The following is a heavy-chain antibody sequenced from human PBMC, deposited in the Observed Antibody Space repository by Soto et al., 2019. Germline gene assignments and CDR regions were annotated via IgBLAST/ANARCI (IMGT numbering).Heavy chain of an antibody. V-gene: IGHV3-21*01. CDR3: AVSPEYYYDSSGYSPLDAFDI. Sequence: NPGGSLRLSCAASGFTFSSYSMNWVRQAPGKGLEWVSSISSSSSYIYYADSVKGRFTISRDNAKNSLYLQMNSLRAEDTAVYYCAVSPEYYYDSSGYSPLDAFDIWGQGTMVTVSS. D-gene: IGHD3-22*01. CDR1: GFTFSSYS. J-gene: IGHJ3*02. CDR2: ISSSSSYI.